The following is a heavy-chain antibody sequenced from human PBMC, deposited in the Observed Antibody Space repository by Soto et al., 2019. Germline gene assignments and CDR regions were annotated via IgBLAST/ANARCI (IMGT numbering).Heavy chain of an antibody. CDR1: GGSISSSSYY. V-gene: IGHV4-39*01. Sequence: SETLSLTCTVSGGSISSSSYYWGWIRQPPGKGLEWIGSIYYSGSTYYNPSLKSRVTISVDTSKNQFSLKLSSVTAADTAVYYCARGMLIVLMVYWGQGTLVTVSS. CDR2: IYYSGST. CDR3: ARGMLIVLMVY. J-gene: IGHJ4*02. D-gene: IGHD2-8*01.